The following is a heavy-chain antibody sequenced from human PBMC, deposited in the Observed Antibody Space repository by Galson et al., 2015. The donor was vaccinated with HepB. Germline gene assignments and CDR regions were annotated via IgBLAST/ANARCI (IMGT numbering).Heavy chain of an antibody. CDR2: IWYDGSNK. J-gene: IGHJ6*02. V-gene: IGHV3-33*08. D-gene: IGHD6-19*01. CDR1: GFTFSSYG. Sequence: SLRLSCAASGFTFSSYGMHWVRQAPGKGLEWVAVIWYDGSNKYYADSVKGRFTISRDNSKNTLYLQMNSLRAEDTAVYYCARGSIAVAGYYYYGMDVWGQGTTVTVSS. CDR3: ARGSIAVAGYYYYGMDV.